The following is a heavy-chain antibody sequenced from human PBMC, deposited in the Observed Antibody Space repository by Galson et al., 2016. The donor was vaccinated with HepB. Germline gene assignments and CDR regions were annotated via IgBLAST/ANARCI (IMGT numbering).Heavy chain of an antibody. CDR1: GGSISNGGYY. Sequence: ETLSLTCTVSGGSISNGGYYWNWIRQPPGKGLEWIGYIYYNGFTNYNPSLESRVTISVDTSKNQLSLRLSSVTAADTAVYYCARWNEGCDYWGQGTLVSVSS. V-gene: IGHV4-61*08. J-gene: IGHJ4*02. D-gene: IGHD1-1*01. CDR2: IYYNGFT. CDR3: ARWNEGCDY.